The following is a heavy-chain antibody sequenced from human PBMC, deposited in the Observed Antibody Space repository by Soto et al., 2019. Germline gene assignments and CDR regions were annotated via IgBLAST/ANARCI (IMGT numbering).Heavy chain of an antibody. Sequence: EVQLVESGGGLVKPGGSLGLSCVASGFSFSNYSINWVRQAPGKGLEWVASITTSSYYIKYADSVKGRFTISRDNAKSSLYLQMNSLRVEDTAVYYCARDIAARPRNYYYGMDVWGQGTTVTVSS. CDR1: GFSFSNYS. CDR2: ITTSSYYI. V-gene: IGHV3-21*01. D-gene: IGHD6-6*01. CDR3: ARDIAARPRNYYYGMDV. J-gene: IGHJ6*02.